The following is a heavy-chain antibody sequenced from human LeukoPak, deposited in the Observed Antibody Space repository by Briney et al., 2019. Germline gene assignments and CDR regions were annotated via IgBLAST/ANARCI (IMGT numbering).Heavy chain of an antibody. D-gene: IGHD6-6*01. V-gene: IGHV4-4*08. CDR2: ISNSGST. J-gene: IGHJ4*02. Sequence: SETLSLTCTVSGASISRYYWSWIRQPPGKGLEWIGYISNSGSTYYNPSLKSRVTISVDTSKNQFSLNLNSVTAADTAVYYCATQVGAARTYFDYWGQGTLVTVSS. CDR3: ATQVGAARTYFDY. CDR1: GASISRYY.